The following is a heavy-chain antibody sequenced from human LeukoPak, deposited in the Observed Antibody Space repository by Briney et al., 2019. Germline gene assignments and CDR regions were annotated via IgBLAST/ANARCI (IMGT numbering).Heavy chain of an antibody. CDR3: ARHQYPDSYSDAFDI. J-gene: IGHJ3*02. CDR1: GGSISSYY. Sequence: LSETLSVTCTVSGGSISSYYWSWIPQPPGKGLEWIGYIYYSGSTNYNPSLKSRVTISVDTSKNQFSLKLSSVTAADTAVYYCARHQYPDSYSDAFDIWGQGTMVTVSS. V-gene: IGHV4-59*08. D-gene: IGHD4-11*01. CDR2: IYYSGST.